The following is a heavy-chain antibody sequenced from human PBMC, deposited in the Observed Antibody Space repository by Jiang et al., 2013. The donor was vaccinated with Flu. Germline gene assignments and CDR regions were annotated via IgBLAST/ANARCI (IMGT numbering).Heavy chain of an antibody. Sequence: GLVKPSQTLSLTCTVSGGSISSGSYYWSWIRQPAGKGLEWIGRIYTSGSTNYNPSLKSRVTISVDTSKNQFSLKLSSVTAADTAVYYCARSPDKGGWLPNYYYYYGMDVWGQGTTVTVSS. CDR1: GGSISSGSYY. CDR3: ARSPDKGGWLPNYYYYYGMDV. D-gene: IGHD6-19*01. CDR2: IYTSGST. J-gene: IGHJ6*02. V-gene: IGHV4-61*02.